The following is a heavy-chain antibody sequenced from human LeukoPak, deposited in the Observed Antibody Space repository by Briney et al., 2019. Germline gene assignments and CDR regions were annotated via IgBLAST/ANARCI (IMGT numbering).Heavy chain of an antibody. CDR3: ARESIAARRGFDP. CDR2: IYHSGST. Sequence: SETLSLTCTVSGGSISSYYWSWIRQPPGKGLEWIGYIYHSGSTYYNPSLKSRVTISVDRSKNQFSLKLSSVTAADTAVYYCARESIAARRGFDPWGQGTLVTVSS. V-gene: IGHV4-59*12. D-gene: IGHD6-6*01. J-gene: IGHJ5*02. CDR1: GGSISSYY.